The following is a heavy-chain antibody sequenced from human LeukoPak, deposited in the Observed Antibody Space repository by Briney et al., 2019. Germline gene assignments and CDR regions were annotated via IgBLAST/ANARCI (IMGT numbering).Heavy chain of an antibody. CDR2: IYTSGNT. V-gene: IGHV4-4*07. CDR3: AGGPAGTAFDD. CDR1: GVSISSYY. Sequence: SETLSLTCTVSGVSISSYYWSWIRQPAGKGLEWIGRIYTSGNTNYKPSLKSRLTISVDKSKNHLSRKLSSLTAADTAFYYCAGGPAGTAFDDWGHGTLVTVSS. J-gene: IGHJ4*03. D-gene: IGHD1-1*01.